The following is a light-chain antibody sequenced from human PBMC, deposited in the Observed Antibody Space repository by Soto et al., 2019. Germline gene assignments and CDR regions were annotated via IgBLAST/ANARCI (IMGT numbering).Light chain of an antibody. V-gene: IGKV1-27*01. CDR2: TAS. Sequence: DIQMTQSPSSLSASVGDRVTFTCRASQGISNYLAWYQQKPGKVPKLLIYTASNLQSGVPSRFSGSGSGTDVTLTISSLQPEDVATYYCQNYHTAPALSFGGGTKVEI. CDR1: QGISNY. J-gene: IGKJ4*01. CDR3: QNYHTAPALS.